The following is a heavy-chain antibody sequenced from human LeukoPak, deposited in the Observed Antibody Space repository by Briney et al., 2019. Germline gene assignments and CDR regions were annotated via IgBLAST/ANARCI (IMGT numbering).Heavy chain of an antibody. D-gene: IGHD6-13*01. CDR1: GGSISSSSYY. Sequence: TSETLSLTCTVSGGSISSSSYYWGWIRQPPGKGLEWIGSIYYSGSTYYNPSLKSRVAISVDTSKNQFSLKLSSVTAADTAVYYCARVVAAAGRNDYYYYMDVWGKGTTVTVSS. V-gene: IGHV4-39*07. J-gene: IGHJ6*03. CDR3: ARVVAAAGRNDYYYYMDV. CDR2: IYYSGST.